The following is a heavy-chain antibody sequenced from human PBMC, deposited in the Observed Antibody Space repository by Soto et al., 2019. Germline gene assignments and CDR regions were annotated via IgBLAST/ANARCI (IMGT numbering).Heavy chain of an antibody. CDR2: ISGSGGST. CDR3: ARPGSDYGDYGFVIEYYYYYYMDV. D-gene: IGHD4-17*01. V-gene: IGHV3-23*01. J-gene: IGHJ6*03. CDR1: GFTFSSYA. Sequence: GGSLRLSCAASGFTFSSYAMSWVRQAPGKGLEWVSAISGSGGSTYYADSVKGRFTISRDNSKNTLYLQMNSLRAEDTAVYYCARPGSDYGDYGFVIEYYYYYYMDVWGKGTTVTVSS.